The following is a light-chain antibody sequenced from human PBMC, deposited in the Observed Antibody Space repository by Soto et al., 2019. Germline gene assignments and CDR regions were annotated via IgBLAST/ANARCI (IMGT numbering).Light chain of an antibody. J-gene: IGLJ2*01. CDR2: RNN. V-gene: IGLV1-47*01. Sequence: QSVLTQPPSASGTPGQRVTISCSGSSSNIESNFVYWYQQFPGTAPRLLIYRNNPRPSGVPDRFSGSKSGTSASLAISALRSEDEADYYCTGWDDSLRGLLFGGGTKLTVL. CDR3: TGWDDSLRGLL. CDR1: SSNIESNF.